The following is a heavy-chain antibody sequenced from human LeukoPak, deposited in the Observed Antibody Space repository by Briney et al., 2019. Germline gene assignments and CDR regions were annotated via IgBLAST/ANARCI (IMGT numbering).Heavy chain of an antibody. CDR3: ARDEGYCSSTNCYLFDY. CDR1: GYTFTSYI. V-gene: IGHV1-46*03. J-gene: IGHJ4*02. D-gene: IGHD2-2*01. CDR2: INPSGGST. Sequence: ASVKVSCKASGYTFTSYIISWVRQAPGQGLEWMGIINPSGGSTSYAQKFQGRVTITRDTSTSTVYMEVSSLRSEDTAVYYCARDEGYCSSTNCYLFDYWGQGTLVTVSS.